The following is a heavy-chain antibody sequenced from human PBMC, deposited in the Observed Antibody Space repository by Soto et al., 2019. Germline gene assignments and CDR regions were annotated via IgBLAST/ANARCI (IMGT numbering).Heavy chain of an antibody. D-gene: IGHD4-4*01. CDR2: IIPIFGTA. CDR1: GGTFSSYA. V-gene: IGHV1-69*01. J-gene: IGHJ2*01. Sequence: QVQLVQSGAEVKKPGSSVKVSCKASGGTFSSYAISWVRQAPGQGLEWMGGIIPIFGTANYAQKFQGRDTITADESTSTAYMELSRLRSEDTAVYYCARDKDDYSNYWYFDLWGRGTLVTVSS. CDR3: ARDKDDYSNYWYFDL.